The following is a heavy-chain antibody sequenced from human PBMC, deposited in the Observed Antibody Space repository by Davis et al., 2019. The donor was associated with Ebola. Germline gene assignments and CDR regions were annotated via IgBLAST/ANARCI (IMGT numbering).Heavy chain of an antibody. CDR3: ARRPAVYYYYYGMDV. Sequence: SETLSLTCAVYGGSFSGHYWSWIRQPPGKGLEWIGEITHGGSTNYSPSLKSRVTISVDTSKNQFSLKLSSVTAADTAVYYCARRPAVYYYYYGMDVWGQGTTVTVSS. CDR2: ITHGGST. V-gene: IGHV4-34*01. CDR1: GGSFSGHY. J-gene: IGHJ6*02.